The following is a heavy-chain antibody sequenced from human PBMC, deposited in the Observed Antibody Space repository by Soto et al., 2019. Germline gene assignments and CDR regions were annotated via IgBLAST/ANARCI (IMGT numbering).Heavy chain of an antibody. CDR3: ARGGDDVYYYSYRDV. Sequence: PSETLSLTCAVEGGSFSGYDWSWIRQPPGKGLEWIGEINHSGSTNYNPSLKSRVTISVDTSKNQFSLKLSSVTAADTAVYYCARGGDDVYYYSYRDVWGKGTTVPVSS. D-gene: IGHD1-1*01. V-gene: IGHV4-34*01. CDR1: GGSFSGYD. CDR2: INHSGST. J-gene: IGHJ6*03.